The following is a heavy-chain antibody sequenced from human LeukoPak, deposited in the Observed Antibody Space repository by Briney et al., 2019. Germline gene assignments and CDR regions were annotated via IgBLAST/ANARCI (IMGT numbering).Heavy chain of an antibody. CDR2: ISSGSSCI. CDR1: GFTFSSYS. J-gene: IGHJ3*02. D-gene: IGHD3-10*01. Sequence: GGSLRLSCAASGFTFSSYSMNWVRQAPGKGLEWVSSISSGSSCIYYADSVKGRFTISRDNSKNTLYLQMNSLRAEDTAVYYCAKELLWFGESSPHDAFDIWGQGTMVTVSS. CDR3: AKELLWFGESSPHDAFDI. V-gene: IGHV3-21*01.